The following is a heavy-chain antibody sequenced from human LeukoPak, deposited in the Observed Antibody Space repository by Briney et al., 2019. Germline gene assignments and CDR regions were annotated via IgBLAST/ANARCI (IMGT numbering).Heavy chain of an antibody. Sequence: GGSLRLSCAASGFTFSSYWMHWVRQAPGKGLVWVSLISSSSSYIYYADSVKGRFTISRDNAKNSLQLQMNSLRAEDTAVYYCARDEVVPAAAYMDVWGKGTTVTVSS. D-gene: IGHD2-2*01. CDR2: ISSSSSYI. CDR1: GFTFSSYW. J-gene: IGHJ6*03. V-gene: IGHV3-21*01. CDR3: ARDEVVPAAAYMDV.